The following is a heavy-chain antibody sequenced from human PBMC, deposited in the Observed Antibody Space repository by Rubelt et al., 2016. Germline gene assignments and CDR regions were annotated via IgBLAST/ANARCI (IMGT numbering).Heavy chain of an antibody. D-gene: IGHD2-21*01. V-gene: IGHV1-2*06. CDR3: ARGSRVSFDY. CDR1: GYTFTGYY. CDR2: IDPKSGGT. Sequence: QVQLVQSGAEVKKPGASVKVSCKASGYTFTGYYMHWVRQAPGQGLEWMGRIDPKSGGTSSAQKFQGRVTMTRDTYSSTGHMELNRLTSDDTAGYYCARGSRVSFDYWGQGTLVTVSS. J-gene: IGHJ4*02.